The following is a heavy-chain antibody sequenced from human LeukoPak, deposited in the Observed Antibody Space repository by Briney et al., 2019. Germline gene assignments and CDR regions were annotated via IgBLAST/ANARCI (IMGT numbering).Heavy chain of an antibody. CDR3: AKDPLEQLSTIYFQN. CDR2: IGGCGDST. CDR1: GFTFSSHT. J-gene: IGHJ1*01. Sequence: GGSLRLSCAASGFTFSSHTMSWVRQAPGKGLEWVSAIGGCGDSTYYADSVKGRFTISRDNSQNTLYLQMNSLRAEDTAVYYCAKDPLEQLSTIYFQNWGQGTLVTVSS. D-gene: IGHD6-6*01. V-gene: IGHV3-23*01.